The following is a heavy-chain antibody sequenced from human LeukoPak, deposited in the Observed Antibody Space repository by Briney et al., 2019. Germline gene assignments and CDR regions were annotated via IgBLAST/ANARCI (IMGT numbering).Heavy chain of an antibody. CDR3: ARGGITIFAFDI. V-gene: IGHV4-30-4*01. Sequence: PSQTLSLTCTVSGGSISSGDYYWSWIRQPPGKGLEWIGYIYYSGSTYYNPSLKSRVTISVDTSKNQFSLKLSSMTAADTAVYYCARGGITIFAFDIWGQGTMVTVSS. CDR1: GGSISSGDYY. D-gene: IGHD3-9*01. J-gene: IGHJ3*02. CDR2: IYYSGST.